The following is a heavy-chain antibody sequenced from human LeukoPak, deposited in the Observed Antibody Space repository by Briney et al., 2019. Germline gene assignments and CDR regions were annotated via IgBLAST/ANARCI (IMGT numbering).Heavy chain of an antibody. J-gene: IGHJ5*02. CDR3: ASAWDCSSTSCHTWFGP. CDR1: GYTFTSYD. CDR2: VNPNSGNT. V-gene: IGHV1-8*01. Sequence: ASVKVSCKASGYTFTSYDINWVRQATGQGLEGMGWVNPNSGNTGYAQKSQGRVTRTRNTSISTAYVVLGSLRSEDTAVYYCASAWDCSSTSCHTWFGPWGQGTLVTVSS. D-gene: IGHD2-2*02.